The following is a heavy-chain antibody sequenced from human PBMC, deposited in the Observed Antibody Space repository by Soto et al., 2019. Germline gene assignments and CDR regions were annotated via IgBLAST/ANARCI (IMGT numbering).Heavy chain of an antibody. CDR2: ISGSGGST. D-gene: IGHD2-8*01. CDR3: AKRLYLRTYYYYGMDV. Sequence: PGGSLRLSCAASGFTFSSYAMSWVRQAPGKGLEWVSAISGSGGSTYYADSVKGRFTISRDNSKNTLYLQMNSLRAEDTAVYYCAKRLYLRTYYYYGMDVWGQGTTVTVSS. V-gene: IGHV3-23*01. CDR1: GFTFSSYA. J-gene: IGHJ6*02.